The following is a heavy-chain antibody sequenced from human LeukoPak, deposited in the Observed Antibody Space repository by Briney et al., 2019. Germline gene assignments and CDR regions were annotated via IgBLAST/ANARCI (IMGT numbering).Heavy chain of an antibody. Sequence: SQTLSLTCAISGDSVSGSSITWNWIRQSPSRGLEWLGRTYYRSKWYNDYALSVKSRMTINRDTSKNQFSLQVNSVTPEDTAMYYCAREGSGSYSLDFWGQGTLVTVSS. V-gene: IGHV6-1*01. CDR3: AREGSGSYSLDF. J-gene: IGHJ4*02. CDR1: GDSVSGSSIT. CDR2: TYYRSKWYN. D-gene: IGHD1-26*01.